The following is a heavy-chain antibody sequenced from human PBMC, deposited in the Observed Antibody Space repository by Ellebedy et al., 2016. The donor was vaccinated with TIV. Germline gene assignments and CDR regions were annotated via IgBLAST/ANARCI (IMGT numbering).Heavy chain of an antibody. J-gene: IGHJ4*02. V-gene: IGHV3-7*01. Sequence: GGSLRLSCAASGFTFSSYWMSWVRQAPGKGLEWVANIKQDGSEKYYVDSVKGRFTISRDNAKNSLYLQMNSLRAEDTAVYYCAREYRGDYNDSSDYYCSDYWGQGTLVTVSS. CDR1: GFTFSSYW. CDR3: AREYRGDYNDSSDYYCSDY. CDR2: IKQDGSEK. D-gene: IGHD3-22*01.